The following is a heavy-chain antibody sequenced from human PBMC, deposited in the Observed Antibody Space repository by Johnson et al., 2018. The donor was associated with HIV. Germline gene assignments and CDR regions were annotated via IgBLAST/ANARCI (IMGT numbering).Heavy chain of an antibody. D-gene: IGHD5-18*01. CDR2: ISYDGSNK. CDR1: GFTFSSYA. V-gene: IGHV3-30-3*01. Sequence: QVQLVESGGGVVRPGGSLRLSCAASGFTFSSYAMHWVRQAPGKGLEWVAVISYDGSNKYYADSVKGRFTISRDNSKNTLYLQMNSLRAEDTAVYYCARDREDPSDSYGAFDIWGQGTMVTVSS. CDR3: ARDREDPSDSYGAFDI. J-gene: IGHJ3*02.